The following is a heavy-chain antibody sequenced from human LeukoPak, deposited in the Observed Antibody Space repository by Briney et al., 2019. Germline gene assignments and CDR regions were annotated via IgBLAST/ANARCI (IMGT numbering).Heavy chain of an antibody. D-gene: IGHD3-22*01. CDR3: ARGDYYDSSGYYGSGLYYFDY. CDR1: GGSISSGDYY. V-gene: IGHV4-30-4*01. J-gene: IGHJ4*02. CDR2: IYYSGST. Sequence: SETLSLTCTVSGGSISSGDYYWSWIRQPPGKGLEWIGYIYYSGSTYYNPSLKSRVTISVDTSKNQFSLKLSSVTAADTAVYYCARGDYYDSSGYYGSGLYYFDYWGQGTLVTVSS.